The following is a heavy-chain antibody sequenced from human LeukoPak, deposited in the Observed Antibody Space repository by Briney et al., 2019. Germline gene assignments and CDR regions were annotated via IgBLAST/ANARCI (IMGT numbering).Heavy chain of an antibody. CDR2: IYYSGSA. CDR1: GGSISSGGYY. V-gene: IGHV4-31*03. Sequence: SETLSLTCTVSGGSISSGGYYWNWIRHPPGKGREWIGYIYYSGSAYYNPSLKSRVTISVDTSKNQFSLKLSSVTAADTAVYYCARSYLGGAFDIWGQGTMVTVPS. CDR3: ARSYLGGAFDI. J-gene: IGHJ3*02. D-gene: IGHD3-10*01.